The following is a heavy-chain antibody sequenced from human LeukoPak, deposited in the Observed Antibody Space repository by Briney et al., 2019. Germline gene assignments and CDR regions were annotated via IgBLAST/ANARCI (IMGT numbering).Heavy chain of an antibody. CDR1: GGSFSGYY. V-gene: IGHV4-34*01. J-gene: IGHJ4*02. D-gene: IGHD5-24*01. CDR2: INHSGST. CDR3: ARGFRDGYNYRGYYFDY. Sequence: SETLSLTCAVYGGSFSGYYWSWIRQPPGKGLEWIGEINHSGSTNYNPSLKSRVTISVDTSKNQFSLKLSSVTAADTAVYYCARGFRDGYNYRGYYFDYWGQGTLVTVSS.